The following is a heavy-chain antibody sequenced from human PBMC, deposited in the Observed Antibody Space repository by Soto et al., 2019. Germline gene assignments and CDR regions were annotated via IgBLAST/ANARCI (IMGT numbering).Heavy chain of an antibody. V-gene: IGHV4-4*07. CDR3: ARILSGYFSGDSFDI. CDR2: IYTSGST. CDR1: GGSIKNYY. D-gene: IGHD2-2*03. Sequence: QVQLQESGPRLVKPSETLSLTCNVSGGSIKNYYWSWIRQPAGKGLEFIGRIYTSGSTKYSPSLESRVTMSVDTSKNQFSLRLMSVTAADTAVYSCARILSGYFSGDSFDIGGQGTMVTVSS. J-gene: IGHJ3*02.